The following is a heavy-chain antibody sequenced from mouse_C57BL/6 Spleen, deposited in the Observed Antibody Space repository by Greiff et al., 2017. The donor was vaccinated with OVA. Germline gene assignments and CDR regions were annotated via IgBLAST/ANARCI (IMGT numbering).Heavy chain of an antibody. CDR2: INYDGSST. CDR1: GFTFSDYY. CDR3: AREGTTVVAKEGAMDY. V-gene: IGHV5-16*01. J-gene: IGHJ4*01. Sequence: VQLKESEGGLVQPGSSMKLSCTASGFTFSDYYMAWVRQVPEKGLEWVANINYDGSSTYYLDSLKSRFIISRDNAKNILYLQMSSLKSEDTATYYCAREGTTVVAKEGAMDYWGQGTSGTVSS. D-gene: IGHD1-1*01.